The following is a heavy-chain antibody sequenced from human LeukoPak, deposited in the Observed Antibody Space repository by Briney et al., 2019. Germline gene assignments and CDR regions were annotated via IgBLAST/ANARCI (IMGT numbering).Heavy chain of an antibody. Sequence: PSETLSLTCAVYGGSFSGYYWSWIRQPPGKGPEWIGEINHSGSTNYNPSLKSRVTISVDTSKNQFSLKLSSVTAADTAVYYCARAMYYYDTHAFDIWGQGTMVTVSS. J-gene: IGHJ3*02. V-gene: IGHV4-34*01. CDR2: INHSGST. D-gene: IGHD3-22*01. CDR1: GGSFSGYY. CDR3: ARAMYYYDTHAFDI.